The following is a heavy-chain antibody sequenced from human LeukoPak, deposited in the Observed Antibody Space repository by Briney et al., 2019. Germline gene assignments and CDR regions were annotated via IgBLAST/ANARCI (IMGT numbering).Heavy chain of an antibody. CDR1: GFTFSSCA. CDR3: AKDSAKKYDDY. V-gene: IGHV3-23*01. Sequence: GGSLRLSCAASGFTFSSCAMSWGGHAPGKGLVWFSGISDSDGSTYYAESVKGRVTISRDKSKKTLYLQMNGVSAEDTAVYYCAKDSAKKYDDYWGQGTLVTLSS. CDR2: ISDSDGST. D-gene: IGHD2/OR15-2a*01. J-gene: IGHJ4*02.